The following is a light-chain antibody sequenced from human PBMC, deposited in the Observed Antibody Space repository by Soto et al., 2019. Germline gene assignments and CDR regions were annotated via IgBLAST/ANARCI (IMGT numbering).Light chain of an antibody. V-gene: IGKV3-11*01. Sequence: EIVLTQSPATLSLSPGERATLSCRASQSISTSLAWYQQKPGQAPRLLIYDASNRATGIPARFTGSGSGTDFTLTISSLEPEDFAVYYWQQRSNWWTFGQGTKVDTK. CDR2: DAS. J-gene: IGKJ1*01. CDR3: QQRSNWWT. CDR1: QSISTS.